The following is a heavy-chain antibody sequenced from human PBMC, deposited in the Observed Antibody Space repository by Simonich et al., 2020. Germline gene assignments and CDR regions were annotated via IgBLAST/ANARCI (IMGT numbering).Heavy chain of an antibody. CDR3: ARANERDY. CDR1: GFTFSSYS. V-gene: IGHV3-21*01. J-gene: IGHJ4*02. CDR2: ISSSSSYI. Sequence: EVQLVESGGGLVKPGGSLRLSCAASGFTFSSYSMNWVRQAPREGREWVSAISSSSSYIYYADSVKGRFTISRDNAKNSLYLQMNSLRAEDTAVYYCARANERDYWGQGTLVTVSS. D-gene: IGHD1-1*01.